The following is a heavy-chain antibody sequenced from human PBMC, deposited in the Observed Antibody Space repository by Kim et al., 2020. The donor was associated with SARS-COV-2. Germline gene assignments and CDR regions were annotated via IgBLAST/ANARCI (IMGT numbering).Heavy chain of an antibody. V-gene: IGHV4-59*01. Sequence: NPSPKRRVPISVDTSKNQFSLKLSSVTAADTAVYYCAREVVAATPWFDPWGQGTLVTVSS. J-gene: IGHJ5*02. D-gene: IGHD2-15*01. CDR3: AREVVAATPWFDP.